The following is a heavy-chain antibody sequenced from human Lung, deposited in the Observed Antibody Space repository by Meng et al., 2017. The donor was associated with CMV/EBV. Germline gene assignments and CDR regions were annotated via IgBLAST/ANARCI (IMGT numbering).Heavy chain of an antibody. J-gene: IGHJ4*02. CDR1: GGSFSGYY. D-gene: IGHD3-3*01. Sequence: SETLSLXCAVYGGSFSGYYWSWIRQPPGKGLEWIGEINHSGSINYNPSLKSRVTISVDTSKDQFSLKLNSVTAADTAVYYCARAPIINDFWSGQVSNYFDNWGKGTLVTVPS. CDR3: ARAPIINDFWSGQVSNYFDN. CDR2: INHSGSI. V-gene: IGHV4-34*01.